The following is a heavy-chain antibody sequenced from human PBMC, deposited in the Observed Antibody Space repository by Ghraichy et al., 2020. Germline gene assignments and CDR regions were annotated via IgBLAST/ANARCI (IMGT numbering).Heavy chain of an antibody. Sequence: GGSLRLSCAASGFTFSSYAMSWVRQAPGKGLEWVSGISGSGGNTYYADSVKGRFTISRDSTKKTLYLQMNSLRAEDTAVYYCAKETTVTQPSYYFAMDVWGQGTTVTVSS. CDR3: AKETTVTQPSYYFAMDV. D-gene: IGHD4-17*01. CDR2: ISGSGGNT. J-gene: IGHJ6*02. CDR1: GFTFSSYA. V-gene: IGHV3-23*01.